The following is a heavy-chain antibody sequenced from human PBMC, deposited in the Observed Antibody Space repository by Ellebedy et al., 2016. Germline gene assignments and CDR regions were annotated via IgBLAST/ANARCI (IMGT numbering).Heavy chain of an antibody. J-gene: IGHJ5*02. Sequence: SDTLSLTCAVSGGSISSGGYSWSWIRQPPGKGLEWIGYIYHSGSTYYNPSLKSRVTISVDRSKNQFSLKLRSVTAADTAVYYCAREGRRFWVDPWGQGTLVTVSS. V-gene: IGHV4-30-2*01. D-gene: IGHD3-3*01. CDR3: AREGRRFWVDP. CDR1: GGSISSGGYS. CDR2: IYHSGST.